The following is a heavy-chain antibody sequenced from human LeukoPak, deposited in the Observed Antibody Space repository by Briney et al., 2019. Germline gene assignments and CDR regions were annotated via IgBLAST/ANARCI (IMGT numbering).Heavy chain of an antibody. D-gene: IGHD2-21*01. CDR2: ISGSGGST. J-gene: IGHJ5*02. Sequence: PGGSLRLSCAASGFTFSSYARSWVRQAPGKGLEWVSAISGSGGSTYYADSVKGRFTISRDNSKNTLYLQMNSLRAEDTAVYYCASCYSVFRWFDPWGQGTLVTVSS. CDR3: ASCYSVFRWFDP. CDR1: GFTFSSYA. V-gene: IGHV3-23*01.